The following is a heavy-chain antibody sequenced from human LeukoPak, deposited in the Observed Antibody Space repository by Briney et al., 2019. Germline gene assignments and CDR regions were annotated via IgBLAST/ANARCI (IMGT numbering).Heavy chain of an antibody. J-gene: IGHJ4*02. CDR2: ISYDGSNK. CDR1: GFTFSRYA. D-gene: IGHD6-19*01. V-gene: IGHV3-30*04. CDR3: ARGVRIAVAGNIDY. Sequence: GGSLRLSCAASGFTFSRYAMHWVRQGPGKGLEWVAAISYDGSNKKYADSVKGRFTISRDNSKNTLYLQMNSLRAEDTAVYYCARGVRIAVAGNIDYWGQGTLVTVSS.